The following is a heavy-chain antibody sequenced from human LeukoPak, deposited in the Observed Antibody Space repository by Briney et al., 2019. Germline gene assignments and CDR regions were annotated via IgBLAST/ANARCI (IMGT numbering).Heavy chain of an antibody. Sequence: GKSLRLSCAAFGFTFINYGMHWVHQAPDKGLEWVAVIASGGNMENYADSVRGRFTISRDNSKNTLYLQMNSLRPEDTALYYCARTTSAWSPMAFDIWGQGTMVTVSS. CDR2: IASGGNME. CDR1: GFTFINYG. V-gene: IGHV3-30*03. J-gene: IGHJ3*02. CDR3: ARTTSAWSPMAFDI. D-gene: IGHD1-1*01.